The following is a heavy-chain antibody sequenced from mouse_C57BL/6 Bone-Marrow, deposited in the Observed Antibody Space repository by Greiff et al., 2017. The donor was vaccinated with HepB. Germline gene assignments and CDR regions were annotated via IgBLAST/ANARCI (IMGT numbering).Heavy chain of an antibody. CDR2: IWRGGST. D-gene: IGHD2-3*01. J-gene: IGHJ3*01. CDR1: GFSLTSYG. Sequence: QVQLKESGPGLVQPSQSLSITCTVSGFSLTSYGVHWVRQSPGKGLEWLGVIWRGGSTDYNAAFMSRLSITKDNSKSQVFFKMNSLQADDTAIYYCAKIYDGYPAWFAYWGQGTLVTVSA. V-gene: IGHV2-5*01. CDR3: AKIYDGYPAWFAY.